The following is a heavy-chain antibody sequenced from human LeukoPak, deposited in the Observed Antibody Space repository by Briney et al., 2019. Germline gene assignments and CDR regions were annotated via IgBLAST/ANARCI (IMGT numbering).Heavy chain of an antibody. CDR1: GFTFGSYS. D-gene: IGHD6-6*01. J-gene: IGHJ3*02. CDR3: ARDQGITISSTSDAFDI. Sequence: GGSLRLSCAASGFTFGSYSMNWVRQAPGKGLEWVSSISSSSSYICYADSVKGRFTISRDNAKNSLYLQMNSLRAEDTAVYYCARDQGITISSTSDAFDIWGQGTMVTVSS. V-gene: IGHV3-21*01. CDR2: ISSSSSYI.